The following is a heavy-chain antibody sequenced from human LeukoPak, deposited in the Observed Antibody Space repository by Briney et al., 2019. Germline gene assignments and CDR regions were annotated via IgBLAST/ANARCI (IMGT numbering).Heavy chain of an antibody. Sequence: GGSLRLSCAASGFTVSSNYMSWVRQAPGKGLEWVSVIYSGGSTYYADSVKGRFTISRDNSKNTLYLQMNSLRAEDTAVYYCAMYSSSHLAFDYWGQGTLVTVSS. V-gene: IGHV3-53*01. J-gene: IGHJ4*02. D-gene: IGHD6-13*01. CDR3: AMYSSSHLAFDY. CDR1: GFTVSSNY. CDR2: IYSGGST.